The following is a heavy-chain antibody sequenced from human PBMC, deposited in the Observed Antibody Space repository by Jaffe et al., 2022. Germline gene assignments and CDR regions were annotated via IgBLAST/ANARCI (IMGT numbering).Heavy chain of an antibody. J-gene: IGHJ3*02. CDR2: IYHSGST. D-gene: IGHD6-19*01. V-gene: IGHV4-4*02. CDR1: GGSISSSNW. CDR3: ARNTIWYSSGWYGAFDI. Sequence: QVQLQESGPGLVKPSGTLSLTCAVSGGSISSSNWWSWIRQPPGKGLEWIGEIYHSGSTNYNPSLKSRVTISVDKSKNQFSLKLSSVTAADTAVYYCARNTIWYSSGWYGAFDIWGQGTMVTVSS.